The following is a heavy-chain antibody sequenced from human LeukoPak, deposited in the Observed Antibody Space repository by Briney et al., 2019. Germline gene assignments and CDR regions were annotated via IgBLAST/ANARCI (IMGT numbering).Heavy chain of an antibody. Sequence: GGSLRLSCAASGLTFSSYAMSWVRQAPGKGLEGVSAISGSGGSTHYADSVKGRFTISRDNSKNTLYLQMNSLRAEDTAVYYCAKVMVVRGGDSWGQGTLVTVSS. CDR3: AKVMVVRGGDS. CDR2: ISGSGGST. J-gene: IGHJ4*02. D-gene: IGHD3-10*01. V-gene: IGHV3-23*01. CDR1: GLTFSSYA.